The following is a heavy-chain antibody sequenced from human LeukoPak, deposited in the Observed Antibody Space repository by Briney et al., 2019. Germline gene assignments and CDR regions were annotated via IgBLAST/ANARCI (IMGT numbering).Heavy chain of an antibody. CDR3: VKANAKNNRIFDS. CDR2: IWFDGSEK. V-gene: IGHV3-33*03. D-gene: IGHD1/OR15-1a*01. Sequence: GGSLRLSCAASGFSFGHCGMHWVRQAPTKGLEWVAVIWFDGSEKFYGDSVNGRLTISRDNSKSTLYLQMNSLGVDDTAVYYCVKANAKNNRIFDSWGQGTLVTVSS. CDR1: GFSFGHCG. J-gene: IGHJ4*02.